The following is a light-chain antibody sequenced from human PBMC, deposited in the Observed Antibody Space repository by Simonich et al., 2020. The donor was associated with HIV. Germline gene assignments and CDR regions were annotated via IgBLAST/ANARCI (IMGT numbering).Light chain of an antibody. Sequence: QSALTQPASVFGSPGQSITISCTGTSSDVWIYNLVSWYQQHPGKAPNLIIYEVSKRPSGVSNRFSGSKSGNTASLTISGLQAEDEADYYCCSYAGSSTWVFGGGTQLTVL. J-gene: IGLJ2*01. CDR1: SSDVWIYNL. V-gene: IGLV2-23*02. CDR3: CSYAGSSTWV. CDR2: EVS.